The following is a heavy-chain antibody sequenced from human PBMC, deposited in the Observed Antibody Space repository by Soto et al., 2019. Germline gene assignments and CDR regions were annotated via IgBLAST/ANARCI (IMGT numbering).Heavy chain of an antibody. Sequence: ASVKVSCKSSGYTFSTSGISWVRQAPGQGLEWMGWISTYNGDANYAQRFQGRVTMTTDTSTSTTFMELRSLRSDDTAVYYCAREGPRPYYYYGMDAWGQGTTVTVS. D-gene: IGHD6-6*01. CDR3: AREGPRPYYYYGMDA. CDR2: ISTYNGDA. V-gene: IGHV1-18*01. CDR1: GYTFSTSG. J-gene: IGHJ6*02.